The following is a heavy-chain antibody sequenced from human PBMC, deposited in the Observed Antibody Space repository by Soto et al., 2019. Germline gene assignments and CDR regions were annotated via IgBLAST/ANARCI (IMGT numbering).Heavy chain of an antibody. J-gene: IGHJ4*02. CDR3: ARDPVCSGGSCYDY. Sequence: GGSLRLPCSASGFTFSSYAMHWVRQAPGKGLEWVANIKQDGSEIYYVDSVKGRFTISRDNAENSLYLQMNSLRAEDTAVYYCARDPVCSGGSCYDYWGQGTLVTAPQ. CDR2: IKQDGSEI. D-gene: IGHD2-15*01. V-gene: IGHV3-7*01. CDR1: GFTFSSYA.